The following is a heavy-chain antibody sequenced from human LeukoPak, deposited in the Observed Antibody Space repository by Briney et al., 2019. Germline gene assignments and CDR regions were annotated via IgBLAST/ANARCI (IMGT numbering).Heavy chain of an antibody. CDR3: ARSRVIVPAALPPLSYYMDV. CDR2: ISAYNGNT. J-gene: IGHJ6*03. D-gene: IGHD2-2*01. Sequence: GASVKVSCKASGYTFTSYGISWVRQAPGQGLEWMGWISAYNGNTKYAQKFQGRVTMTTDTSTSTAHMELTSLRSDDTAVYYCARSRVIVPAALPPLSYYMDVWGKGTTVTVSS. V-gene: IGHV1-18*01. CDR1: GYTFTSYG.